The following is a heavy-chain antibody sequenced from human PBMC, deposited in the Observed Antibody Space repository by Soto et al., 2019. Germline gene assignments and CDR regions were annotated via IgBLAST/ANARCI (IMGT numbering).Heavy chain of an antibody. J-gene: IGHJ4*02. Sequence: QVQLVQSGAEVTKPGASVKVSCKASGYTLTSYGINWVRQATGQGLEWMGWMNPNSGNTGYAQKFQGRVTMTRNTSISTAYMELSSLRSEDTAVYFCAREFFSGSYRQSDCWGQGTLVTVSS. CDR3: AREFFSGSYRQSDC. CDR2: MNPNSGNT. V-gene: IGHV1-8*01. CDR1: GYTLTSYG. D-gene: IGHD3-16*02.